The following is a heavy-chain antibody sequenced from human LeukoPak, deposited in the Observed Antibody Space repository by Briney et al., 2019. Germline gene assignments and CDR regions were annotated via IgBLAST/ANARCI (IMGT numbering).Heavy chain of an antibody. CDR2: MYTSGST. D-gene: IGHD4-11*01. V-gene: IGHV4-61*02. J-gene: IGHJ4*02. Sequence: SETLSLTCTVSGGSLSSGSYYWSWIRQPAGKGLEWIGRMYTSGSTIYNPSLTSRVTISVDTSKNQFSLNLTSVTAADTAVCYCARGGSNWSYHFDYWGQGALVTVSS. CDR1: GGSLSSGSYY. CDR3: ARGGSNWSYHFDY.